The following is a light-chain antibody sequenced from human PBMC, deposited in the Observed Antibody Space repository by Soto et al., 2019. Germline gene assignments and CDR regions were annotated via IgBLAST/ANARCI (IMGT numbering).Light chain of an antibody. J-gene: IGKJ1*01. Sequence: EIVLTQSPGTLSLSPGERATLSCRASQSVSSSYLAWYQQKPGQAPRLLIYGAFKRATGIPDRFSGSGSGTDFTLTISRMEPEDFAVYYCQQYGSSPWTFGQGTKVDIK. CDR3: QQYGSSPWT. CDR2: GAF. V-gene: IGKV3-20*01. CDR1: QSVSSSY.